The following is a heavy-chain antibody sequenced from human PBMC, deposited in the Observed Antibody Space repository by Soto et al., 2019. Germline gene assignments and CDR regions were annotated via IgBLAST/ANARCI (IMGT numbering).Heavy chain of an antibody. V-gene: IGHV4-34*01. CDR3: ARGHVVVVPAAIGLPNWFDP. CDR1: GGSFSGYY. D-gene: IGHD2-2*01. Sequence: TSGTLSLTCAVSGGSFSGYYWSWIRPPPGEGLEWIGEINHSGSTNYNPSLKSRVTITVDTSKNQFSLKLSSVTAADTAVYYCARGHVVVVPAAIGLPNWFDPWGQGTLVTVSS. J-gene: IGHJ5*02. CDR2: INHSGST.